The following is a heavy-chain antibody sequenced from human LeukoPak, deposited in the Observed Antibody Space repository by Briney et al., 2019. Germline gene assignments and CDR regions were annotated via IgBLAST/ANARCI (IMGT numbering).Heavy chain of an antibody. CDR1: GFTFSSYG. D-gene: IGHD3-9*01. J-gene: IGHJ5*02. Sequence: GGSLRLSCAASGFTFSSYGMHWVRQAPGKGLEWVAVISYDGSNKYYADSVKGRFTISRDNSKNTLYLQMNSLRAEDTAVYYCAKGERRYFDWLSPKNWFDPWGQGTLVTVSS. CDR2: ISYDGSNK. V-gene: IGHV3-30*18. CDR3: AKGERRYFDWLSPKNWFDP.